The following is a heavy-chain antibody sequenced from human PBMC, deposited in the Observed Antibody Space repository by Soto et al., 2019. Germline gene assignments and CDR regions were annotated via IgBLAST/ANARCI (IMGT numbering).Heavy chain of an antibody. V-gene: IGHV4-30-4*01. CDR1: GGSISSGDYY. CDR2: IYYSGGT. Sequence: QMQRQESGPGLVKPSQTLSLTCTVSGGSISSGDYYWSWIRQPPGKGLEWIGYIYYSGGTYYNPSLKSRVTISVDTAKNQFSLKLSYVTAADTAVYYCARLVQRLQGRWFDPWGQGTLVTVSS. CDR3: ARLVQRLQGRWFDP. J-gene: IGHJ5*02. D-gene: IGHD6-25*01.